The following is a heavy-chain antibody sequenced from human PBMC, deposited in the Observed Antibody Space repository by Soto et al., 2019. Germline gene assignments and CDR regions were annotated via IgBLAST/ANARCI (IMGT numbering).Heavy chain of an antibody. CDR1: GGSFSGYY. CDR2: INHSGST. D-gene: IGHD2-2*01. CDR3: ARGPKADIVVVPAARRENWFDP. Sequence: QVQLQQWGAGLLKPSETLSLTCAVYGGSFSGYYWSWIRQPPGKGLEWIGEINHSGSTNYNPSLRRRVTISVDTSKNQFSLKLSSVTAADTAVYYCARGPKADIVVVPAARRENWFDPWGQGTLVTVSS. V-gene: IGHV4-34*01. J-gene: IGHJ5*02.